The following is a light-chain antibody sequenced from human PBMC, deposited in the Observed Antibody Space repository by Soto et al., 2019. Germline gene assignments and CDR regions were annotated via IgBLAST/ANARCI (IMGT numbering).Light chain of an antibody. V-gene: IGKV3-15*01. J-gene: IGKJ1*01. CDR2: GAS. CDR1: QSVGSF. Sequence: EKVMTQSPATLSMSPGERATLSCRASQSVGSFLAWYQQKPGQAPRLLIYGASTRATGIPAGFSGSGSGTEFTLTISSQQSEDVAVYYCQQYTNGPSWTFGQGTKVE. CDR3: QQYTNGPSWT.